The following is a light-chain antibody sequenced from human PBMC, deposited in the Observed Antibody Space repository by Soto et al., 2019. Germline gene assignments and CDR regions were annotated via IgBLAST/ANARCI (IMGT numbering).Light chain of an antibody. CDR2: STD. J-gene: IGLJ2*01. CDR1: TGAVTNGNY. V-gene: IGLV7-43*01. Sequence: QTVVTQEPSLTVSPGGTVTLTCASNTGAVTNGNYPNWFQQKPGQAPRALIYSTDNKHSWTPARFSGSLLGGKAALTLSGVQPEDEAEYYCLLYFGVGAARVYGGGTKVTVL. CDR3: LLYFGVGAARV.